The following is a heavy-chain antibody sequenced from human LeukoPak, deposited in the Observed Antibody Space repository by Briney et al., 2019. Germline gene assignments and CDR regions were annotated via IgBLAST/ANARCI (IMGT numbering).Heavy chain of an antibody. D-gene: IGHD3-10*01. CDR1: GYTFTSYY. V-gene: IGHV1-46*01. Sequence: ASVKVSCKASGYTFTSYYMHWVRQAPGQGLKWMGIINPSGGSTSYAQKLQGRVTMTRDTSTSTVYMELSSLRSEDTAVYYCARGVGAMVRGPPDAFDIWGQGTMVTVSS. CDR3: ARGVGAMVRGPPDAFDI. CDR2: INPSGGST. J-gene: IGHJ3*02.